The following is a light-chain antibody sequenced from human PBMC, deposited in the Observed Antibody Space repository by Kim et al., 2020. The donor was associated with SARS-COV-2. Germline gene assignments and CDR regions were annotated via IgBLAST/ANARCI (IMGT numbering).Light chain of an antibody. V-gene: IGLV2-23*02. J-gene: IGLJ1*01. Sequence: QSASVSGSPGQSITISCTGTSNDVGTYKFVSWYQHHPGKAPKLMIYEVNKRPSGVSNRFSGSKSGNTASLTLSGLQAEDEADYYCCSYAGSDTFVFGTGTKVTVL. CDR1: SNDVGTYKF. CDR2: EVN. CDR3: CSYAGSDTFV.